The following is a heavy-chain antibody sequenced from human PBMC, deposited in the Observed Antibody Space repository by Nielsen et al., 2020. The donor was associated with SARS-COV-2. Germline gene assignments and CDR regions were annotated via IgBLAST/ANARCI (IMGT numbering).Heavy chain of an antibody. CDR2: ISGSGGGT. CDR3: TLLQEHL. CDR1: GFTFSDYA. V-gene: IGHV3-23*01. Sequence: GESLKISCAASGFTFSDYAMTWVRQAPGKGLEWVSTISGSGGGTYHADSVMGRFTTSRDNSKNTLNLHMNSLHQGPIGLPPGTLLQEHLWG. J-gene: IGHJ6*01.